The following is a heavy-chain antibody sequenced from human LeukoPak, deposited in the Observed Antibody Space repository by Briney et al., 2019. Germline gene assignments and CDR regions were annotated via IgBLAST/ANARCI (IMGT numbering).Heavy chain of an antibody. Sequence: WASVKVSCKASGGTFSSYAISWVRQAPGQGLEWMGGIIPIFGTANYAQKFQGRVTITADESTSTAYMELSSLRSEDTAVYYCARGVSPSLVVPAATFDYWGQGTLVIVSS. V-gene: IGHV1-69*13. J-gene: IGHJ4*02. CDR2: IIPIFGTA. CDR3: ARGVSPSLVVPAATFDY. CDR1: GGTFSSYA. D-gene: IGHD2-2*01.